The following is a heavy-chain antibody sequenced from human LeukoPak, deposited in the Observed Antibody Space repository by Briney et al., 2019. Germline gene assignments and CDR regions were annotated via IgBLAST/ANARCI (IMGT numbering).Heavy chain of an antibody. CDR3: ARRVTIWNWFDP. J-gene: IGHJ5*02. CDR2: IYTSGST. V-gene: IGHV4-61*02. Sequence: SQTLSLTCTVSGDSISSGIHYWNWIRQPAGKGLEWIGRIYTSGSTNYNPSLKSRVTISLDTSKNQFSLKLSSVTAADTAVYYCARRVTIWNWFDPWGQGTLVTVSS. D-gene: IGHD3-9*01. CDR1: GDSISSGIHY.